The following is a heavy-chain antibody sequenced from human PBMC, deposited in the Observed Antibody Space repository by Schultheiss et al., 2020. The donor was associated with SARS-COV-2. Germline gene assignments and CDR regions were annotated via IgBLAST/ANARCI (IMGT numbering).Heavy chain of an antibody. CDR3: AAGSIAVAGVDY. CDR1: GYTFTSYD. J-gene: IGHJ4*02. V-gene: IGHV1-8*01. D-gene: IGHD6-19*01. Sequence: ASVKVSCKASGYTFTSYDINWVRQATGQGLEWLGWMNPNSGNTGYAQKFRGRVTMTRNTFISTAYMELSRLRSDDTAVYYCAAGSIAVAGVDYWGQGTLVTVAS. CDR2: MNPNSGNT.